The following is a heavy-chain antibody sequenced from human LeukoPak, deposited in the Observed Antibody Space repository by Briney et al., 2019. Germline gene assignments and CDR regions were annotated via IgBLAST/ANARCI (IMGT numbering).Heavy chain of an antibody. D-gene: IGHD6-19*01. V-gene: IGHV3-21*01. CDR2: ISSSGDYM. CDR3: ARGGSGWPLDV. CDR1: GFTFSGYS. J-gene: IGHJ6*04. Sequence: GGSLRLSCAASGFTFSGYSVNWVRQPPRKGLEWVSSISSSGDYMYYADSVKGRFIISRDNAKNSLDLQMNSLRAEDTAVYYCARGGSGWPLDVWGKGTTVTVSS.